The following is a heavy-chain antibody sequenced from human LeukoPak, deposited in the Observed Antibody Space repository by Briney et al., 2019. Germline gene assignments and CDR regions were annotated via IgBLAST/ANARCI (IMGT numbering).Heavy chain of an antibody. J-gene: IGHJ3*02. CDR3: AKTYYYDRSGYYYENAFDT. CDR2: INSDGSST. CDR1: GFTFSSYW. V-gene: IGHV3-74*01. D-gene: IGHD3-22*01. Sequence: WGSLRLSCAASGFTFSSYWMYWVRQAPGKGLVWVSGINSDGSSTNYADSVKGRFTISRDNAKNTLYLQMNSLRAEDTAVYYCAKTYYYDRSGYYYENAFDTWGQGTMVTVSS.